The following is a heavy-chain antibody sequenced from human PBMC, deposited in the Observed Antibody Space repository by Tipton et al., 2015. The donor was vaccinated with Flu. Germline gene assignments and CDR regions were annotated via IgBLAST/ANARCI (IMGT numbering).Heavy chain of an antibody. J-gene: IGHJ1*01. Sequence: TLSLTCAVYGGSFSGYYWSWIRQPPGKGLEWIGEINHSGSTNYNPSLKSRVTISVDTSKNQFSLKLSSVTAADTAVYYCAIRAVLYRRFFQHWGQGTLVTVSS. D-gene: IGHD1-14*01. V-gene: IGHV4-34*01. CDR1: GGSFSGYY. CDR2: INHSGST. CDR3: AIRAVLYRRFFQH.